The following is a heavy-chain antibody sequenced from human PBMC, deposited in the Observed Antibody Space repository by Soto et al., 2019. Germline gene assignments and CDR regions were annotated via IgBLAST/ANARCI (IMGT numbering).Heavy chain of an antibody. CDR1: GFSFSSYA. Sequence: EVQLLESGGGLVQPGGSLRLSCAASGFSFSSYAMVWVRQAPGKGLEWVTVISPRGGSLYFADSVKGRFTISRDNSKNVLSLEMNSLRAEDTATYFCAKGSIAYSASVDNWGQGTLVVVSS. CDR3: AKGSIAYSASVDN. CDR2: ISPRGGSL. V-gene: IGHV3-23*01. J-gene: IGHJ4*02. D-gene: IGHD5-12*01.